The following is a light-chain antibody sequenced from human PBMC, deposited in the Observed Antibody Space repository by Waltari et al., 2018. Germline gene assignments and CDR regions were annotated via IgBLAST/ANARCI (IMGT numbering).Light chain of an antibody. Sequence: DIQMTQSPPSLSASLVDGGTITCRASQTIRSYLNWYQEKRGKAPKLLISAASRLQSGVPSRFNASGFGTDFTLTISSLHPEDFAIYYCQQSYMTPRTFGRGTKVEV. CDR3: QQSYMTPRT. CDR1: QTIRSY. J-gene: IGKJ1*01. V-gene: IGKV1-39*01. CDR2: AAS.